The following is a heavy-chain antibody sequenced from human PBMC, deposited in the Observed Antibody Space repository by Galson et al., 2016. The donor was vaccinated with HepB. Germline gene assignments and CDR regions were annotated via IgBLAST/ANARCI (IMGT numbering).Heavy chain of an antibody. J-gene: IGHJ4*02. CDR1: GYSYTTYW. CDR3: ARLETGYCRGGACNRLDH. CDR2: IYPGDSDT. Sequence: QSGAEVKKPGESLKISCTGSGYSYTTYWIAWVRQLPGKGLEWMGIIYPGDSDTKYSPSFQGQVTISADRSTNTTYLQWSSLKASDTAMYFCARLETGYCRGGACNRLDHWGQGTLVTVSS. D-gene: IGHD2-15*01. V-gene: IGHV5-51*01.